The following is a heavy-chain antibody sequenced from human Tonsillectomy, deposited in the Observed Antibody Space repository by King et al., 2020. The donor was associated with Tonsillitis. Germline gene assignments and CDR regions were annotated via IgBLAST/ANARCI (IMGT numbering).Heavy chain of an antibody. V-gene: IGHV4-39*07. CDR1: GGSISSSSYY. J-gene: IGHJ4*02. D-gene: IGHD6-13*01. CDR3: AIFLGYSSSWYYFDY. Sequence: LQLQESGPGLVKPSETLSLTCTVSGGSISSSSYYWGWIRQPPGKGLEWIGSIYYSGSTYYNPSLKSPVTISVDTSKNQFSLKLSSVTAADTAVYYCAIFLGYSSSWYYFDYWGQGTLVTVSS. CDR2: IYYSGST.